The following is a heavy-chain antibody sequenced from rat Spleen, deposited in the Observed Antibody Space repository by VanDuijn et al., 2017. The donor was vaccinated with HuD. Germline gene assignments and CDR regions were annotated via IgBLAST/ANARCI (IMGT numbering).Heavy chain of an antibody. CDR1: AYSITSNY. CDR3: ARSLSYAHFYWYFDF. Sequence: EVQLQESGPGLVKPSQSLSLTCSVTAYSITSNYWAWIRKFPGNKMEWLGYINYSGSTGYNPSLKSRISITRDTSKNQFFLQVISVTTEDTATYYCARSLSYAHFYWYFDFWGPGTMVTVSS. D-gene: IGHD1-12*01. CDR2: INYSGST. J-gene: IGHJ1*01. V-gene: IGHV3-1*01.